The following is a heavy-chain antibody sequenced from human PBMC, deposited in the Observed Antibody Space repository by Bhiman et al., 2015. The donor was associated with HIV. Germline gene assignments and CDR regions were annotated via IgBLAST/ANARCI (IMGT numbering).Heavy chain of an antibody. Sequence: EVQLVESGGGLVKPGGSLRLSCAASRFTFSRYIMNWVRQAPGKGLEWVSSLSGSSGYVYYADSVKGRFTVSRDNTKNSLFLQMDSLRAEDTAVYYCATDRPGDYETYFDSWGHGTLVTVSS. D-gene: IGHD4-17*01. CDR3: ATDRPGDYETYFDS. J-gene: IGHJ4*01. V-gene: IGHV3-21*01. CDR1: RFTFSRYI. CDR2: LSGSSGYV.